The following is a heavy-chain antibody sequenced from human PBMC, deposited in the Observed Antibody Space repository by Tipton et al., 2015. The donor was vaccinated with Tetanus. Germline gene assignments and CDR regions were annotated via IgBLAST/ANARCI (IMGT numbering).Heavy chain of an antibody. CDR2: INHSGNT. D-gene: IGHD3-22*01. V-gene: IGHV4-34*01. Sequence: LRLSCAASGFTFSNYAMIWVRQAPGKGLEWIGEINHSGNTNHNPSLKSRVTLSVDTSKNQFSLKLTSVNAADTAVYYCARVDPFDGRGYGGAFDIWGHGAMVTVSS. CDR1: GFTFSNYA. CDR3: ARVDPFDGRGYGGAFDI. J-gene: IGHJ3*02.